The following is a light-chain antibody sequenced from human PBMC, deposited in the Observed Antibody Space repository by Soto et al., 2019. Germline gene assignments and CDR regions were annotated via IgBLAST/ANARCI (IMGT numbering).Light chain of an antibody. Sequence: EIVLTQSPATLSLSPGERATLSCRASLSVSTFLAWYQQKPGQAPRLLISDATNRATGIPPRFRGSGSGTDFTLTISNLEPEDSAVYSCQPRSSWPLTFGAGTKLEIK. J-gene: IGKJ4*01. CDR1: LSVSTF. CDR2: DAT. CDR3: QPRSSWPLT. V-gene: IGKV3-11*01.